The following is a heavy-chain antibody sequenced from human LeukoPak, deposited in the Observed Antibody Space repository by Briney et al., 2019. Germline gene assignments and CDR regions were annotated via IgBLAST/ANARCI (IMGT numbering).Heavy chain of an antibody. J-gene: IGHJ4*02. CDR1: GFTFSSYW. Sequence: GGSLRLSCAASGFTFSSYWMNWVRRAPGKGLEWVANIKQDGSEKNYVDSVKGRFTISRDNAKNSLYLQMNSLRVEDMAVYYCARGVWFGESLGSGLDYWGQGTLVTVSS. CDR3: ARGVWFGESLGSGLDY. CDR2: IKQDGSEK. D-gene: IGHD3-10*01. V-gene: IGHV3-7*01.